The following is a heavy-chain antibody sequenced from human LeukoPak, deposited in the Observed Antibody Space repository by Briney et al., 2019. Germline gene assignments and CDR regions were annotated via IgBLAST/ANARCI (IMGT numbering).Heavy chain of an antibody. CDR1: GYTFTSYD. J-gene: IGHJ4*02. CDR2: MNPNSGNT. Sequence: ASVKVSCKASGYTFTSYDINWVRQATGQGLEWMGWMNPNSGNTGYAQKFQGRVTMTRNTSLSTAYMELSSLRSEDTAVYYCARGGPPLYSSGWSYVDYWGQGTLVTVSS. V-gene: IGHV1-8*01. CDR3: ARGGPPLYSSGWSYVDY. D-gene: IGHD6-19*01.